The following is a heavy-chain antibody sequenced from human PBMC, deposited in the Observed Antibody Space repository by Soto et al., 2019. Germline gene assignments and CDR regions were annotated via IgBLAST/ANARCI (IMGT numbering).Heavy chain of an antibody. D-gene: IGHD6-25*01. CDR3: ARDFFDIAARGMDV. Sequence: GASVKVSCKASGYTFTSYYMHWLLHSLGQCLEWMGIINPSGGSTSYAQKFQGRVTMTRDTSTSTVYMELSSLRSEDTAVYYCARDFFDIAARGMDVWGQGTTLTVSS. CDR1: GYTFTSYY. J-gene: IGHJ6*02. CDR2: INPSGGST. V-gene: IGHV1-46*01.